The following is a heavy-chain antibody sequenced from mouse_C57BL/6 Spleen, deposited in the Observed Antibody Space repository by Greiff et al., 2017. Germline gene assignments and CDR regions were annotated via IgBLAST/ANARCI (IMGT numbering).Heavy chain of an antibody. Sequence: EVTVEESEGGLVQPGSSMKLSCSASGFTFSDYYMAWVRQVPEKGLEWVANINYDGSSTYYLDSLKSRFIISRDNAKNILYLQMSSLKSEDTATDYCARQLRPHYFDYWGQGTTLTVSS. J-gene: IGHJ2*01. D-gene: IGHD2-4*01. V-gene: IGHV5-16*01. CDR3: ARQLRPHYFDY. CDR2: INYDGSST. CDR1: GFTFSDYY.